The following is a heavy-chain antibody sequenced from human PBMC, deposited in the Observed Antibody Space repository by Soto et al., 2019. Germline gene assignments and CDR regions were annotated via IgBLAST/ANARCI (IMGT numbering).Heavy chain of an antibody. CDR1: GFTFSNAW. Sequence: EVQLVESGGGLVKPGGSLRLSCAASGFTFSNAWMNWVRQAPGKGLEXXXXXXXXTDGGTTDYAAPVKGRFTISRDDSKNTLYXQMXXXXTXXXXXXXXXXXXXXXXXXXXDPDLAFDIWGQGTMVTVSS. J-gene: IGHJ3*02. CDR3: XXXXXXXXXXXXDPDLAFDI. CDR2: XXXXTDGGTT. V-gene: IGHV3-15*07.